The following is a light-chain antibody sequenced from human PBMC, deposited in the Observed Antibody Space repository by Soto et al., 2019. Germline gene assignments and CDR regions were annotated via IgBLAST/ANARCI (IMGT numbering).Light chain of an antibody. CDR3: SSYAGNNNYV. V-gene: IGLV2-8*01. Sequence: QPVLTQTPSASGSLGQSVTISCTGTSSDVGAYDSVSWYQHHPGKAPTALIYEVSKRPSGVPDRFSGSKSGNTASLTVSGLQAEDEAAYYCSSYAGNNNYVFGSGTQLTVL. J-gene: IGLJ7*01. CDR1: SSDVGAYDS. CDR2: EVS.